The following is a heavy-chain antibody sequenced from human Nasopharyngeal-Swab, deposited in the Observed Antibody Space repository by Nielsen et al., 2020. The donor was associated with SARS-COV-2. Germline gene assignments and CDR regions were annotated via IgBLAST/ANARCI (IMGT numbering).Heavy chain of an antibody. D-gene: IGHD2-2*01. J-gene: IGHJ6*02. Sequence: WIRQPPGKGLEYVSAISSNGGSTYYANSVKGRFTISRDNSKNTLYLQMGSLRAEDMAVYYCALPSAAYYYYGMDVWGQGTTVTVSS. CDR2: ISSNGGST. V-gene: IGHV3-64*01. CDR3: ALPSAAYYYYGMDV.